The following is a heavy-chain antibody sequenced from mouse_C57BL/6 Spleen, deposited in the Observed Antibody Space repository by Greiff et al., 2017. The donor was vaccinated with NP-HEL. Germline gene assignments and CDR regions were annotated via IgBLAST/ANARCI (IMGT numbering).Heavy chain of an antibody. J-gene: IGHJ4*01. V-gene: IGHV5-17*01. CDR2: ISSGSSTI. CDR3: ARKRLGYYYAMDY. CDR1: GFTFSDYG. D-gene: IGHD2-13*01. Sequence: DVKLVESGGGLVKPGGSLKLSCAASGFTFSDYGMHWVRQAPEKGLEWVAYISSGSSTIYYADTVKGRFTISRDNAKNTLFLQLTSLRSEDTAMYYCARKRLGYYYAMDYWGQGTSVTVSS.